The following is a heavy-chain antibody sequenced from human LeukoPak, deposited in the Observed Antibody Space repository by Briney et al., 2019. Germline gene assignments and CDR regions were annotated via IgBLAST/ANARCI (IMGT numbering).Heavy chain of an antibody. CDR3: AREGAVRNFDY. J-gene: IGHJ4*02. CDR2: IYYSGAT. CDR1: GVSISGYY. Sequence: RASETLSLTCTVSGVSISGYYWSWIRQPPGKGLEWIGFIYYSGATNYNPSLKSRVTISADTSKNQFSLKVSTVTAADTAVYYCAREGAVRNFDYWGQGILVTVSS. D-gene: IGHD6-6*01. V-gene: IGHV4-59*12.